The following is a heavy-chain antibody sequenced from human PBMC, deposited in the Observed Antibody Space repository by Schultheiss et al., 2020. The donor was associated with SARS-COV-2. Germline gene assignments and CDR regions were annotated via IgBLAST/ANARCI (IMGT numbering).Heavy chain of an antibody. D-gene: IGHD2-15*01. CDR1: GGSISSGGYY. CDR2: IYCSGYF. J-gene: IGHJ5*01. CDR3: AKVDPAPPIARPDVNWFES. V-gene: IGHV4-61*08. Sequence: SETLSLTCTVSGGSISSGGYYWSWIRQHPGKGLEWIGYIYCSGYFTYNPSLKSRVTISVDTSKNQFSLKLASVTAADTAVYYCAKVDPAPPIARPDVNWFESWGQGALVTVSS.